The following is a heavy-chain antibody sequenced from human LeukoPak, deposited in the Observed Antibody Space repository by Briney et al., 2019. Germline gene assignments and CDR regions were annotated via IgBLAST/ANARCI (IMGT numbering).Heavy chain of an antibody. CDR3: ARGSSTWHDY. CDR1: GFNFSSYW. J-gene: IGHJ4*02. CDR2: INSDVSST. Sequence: GGSLRLSCAASGFNFSSYWMHWVRQAPGKGLVWVSRINSDVSSTTVKGRFTISRDNAKNTLYLQMNSLRAEDMAVYYCARGSSTWHDYWGQGTLVTVSS. D-gene: IGHD6-13*01. V-gene: IGHV3-74*01.